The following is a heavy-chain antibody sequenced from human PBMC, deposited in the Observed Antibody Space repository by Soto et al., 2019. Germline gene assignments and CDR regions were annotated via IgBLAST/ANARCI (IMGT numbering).Heavy chain of an antibody. Sequence: SETLSLTCAVYGGSFSGYYWSWIRQPPGKGLEWIGEINHSGSTNYNPSLKSRVTISVDTSKNQFSLKLSSVTAADTAVYYCARIKSYYMDVWGKGTTVTVSS. J-gene: IGHJ6*03. CDR1: GGSFSGYY. CDR3: ARIKSYYMDV. CDR2: INHSGST. V-gene: IGHV4-34*01.